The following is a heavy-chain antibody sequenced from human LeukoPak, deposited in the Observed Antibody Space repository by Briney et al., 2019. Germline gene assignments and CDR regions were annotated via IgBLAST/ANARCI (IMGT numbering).Heavy chain of an antibody. D-gene: IGHD6-19*01. Sequence: TGGSLRLSCAASGFTVSTNYMNWVRQAPGKGLEWVSVIYSVGTTYYADSVKGSFTISRDNSKNTLYLQMNSLRAEDTAVYYCARGTPRGSSGWYRGVAYWGQGTLVTVSS. CDR1: GFTVSTNY. V-gene: IGHV3-66*01. CDR2: IYSVGTT. CDR3: ARGTPRGSSGWYRGVAY. J-gene: IGHJ4*02.